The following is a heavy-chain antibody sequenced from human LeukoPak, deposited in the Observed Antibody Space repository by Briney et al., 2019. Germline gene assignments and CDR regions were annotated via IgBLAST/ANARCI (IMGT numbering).Heavy chain of an antibody. CDR2: ISSSGTTI. CDR3: ARSFDI. Sequence: GGSLRLSCAASGFTFSSYDMNWVRQAPGKGLEWVSFISSSGTTINYADSVKGRFTISRDNTKNSLYLQMNSLRVEDAAIYHCARSFDIWGQGTMVTVSP. CDR1: GFTFSSYD. J-gene: IGHJ3*02. V-gene: IGHV3-48*03.